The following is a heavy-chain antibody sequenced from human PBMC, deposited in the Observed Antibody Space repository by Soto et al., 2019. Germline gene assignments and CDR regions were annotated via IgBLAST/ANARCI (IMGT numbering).Heavy chain of an antibody. Sequence: QMQLVQSGPEVKKPGTSVKVSCKASGFTFTNSAIQWVRQARGQRLEWIGWIVVGSGNTNYAWKFQERLTITRDMFTSTSYMEMSSLRSEDTAIYYCAARTGYSTSYYYMDVWGKGTTVYVSS. V-gene: IGHV1-58*02. D-gene: IGHD3-9*01. CDR2: IVVGSGNT. J-gene: IGHJ6*03. CDR1: GFTFTNSA. CDR3: AARTGYSTSYYYMDV.